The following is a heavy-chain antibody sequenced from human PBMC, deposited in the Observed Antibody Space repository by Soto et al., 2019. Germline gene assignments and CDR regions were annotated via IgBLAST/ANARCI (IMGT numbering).Heavy chain of an antibody. CDR2: IVSHAYGGTT. Sequence: GGSLRLSCTASVLTFGDYARSWVRPAPGKGVACVGFIVSHAYGGTTEYAASVKGRITISRVDSKSIAYLQMKSLRADDSASYYCAKEDTSSGSLDYWGQGALVTVSS. CDR3: AKEDTSSGSLDY. D-gene: IGHD6-19*01. V-gene: IGHV3-49*04. J-gene: IGHJ4*02. CDR1: VLTFGDYA.